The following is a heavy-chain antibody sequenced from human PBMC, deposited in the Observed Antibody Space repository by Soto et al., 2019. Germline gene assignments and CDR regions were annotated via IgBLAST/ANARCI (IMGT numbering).Heavy chain of an antibody. CDR3: ARDGLLWSSSWYRASGMDV. CDR1: GGSISSGGYY. Sequence: SETLSLTCTVSGGSISSGGYYWSWIRQHPGKGLEWIGYIYYSGSTYYNPSLKSRVTISVDTSKNQFSLKLSSVTAADTAVYYCARDGLLWSSSWYRASGMDVWGQGTTVT. CDR2: IYYSGST. J-gene: IGHJ6*02. V-gene: IGHV4-31*03. D-gene: IGHD6-13*01.